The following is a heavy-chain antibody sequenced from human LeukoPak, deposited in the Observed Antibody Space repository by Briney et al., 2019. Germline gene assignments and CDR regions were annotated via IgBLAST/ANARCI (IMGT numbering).Heavy chain of an antibody. Sequence: ASVKVSCKASGYTFTDYNMRCVRQAPGQGLEWMGWINSYSGVTNYAQNFQARVTMTRDTSITTAYMELSSLESEDTAVYYCARGGCSSTSCFADDYWGQGTLVTVSS. CDR1: GYTFTDYN. CDR2: INSYSGVT. V-gene: IGHV1-2*02. CDR3: ARGGCSSTSCFADDY. J-gene: IGHJ4*02. D-gene: IGHD2-2*01.